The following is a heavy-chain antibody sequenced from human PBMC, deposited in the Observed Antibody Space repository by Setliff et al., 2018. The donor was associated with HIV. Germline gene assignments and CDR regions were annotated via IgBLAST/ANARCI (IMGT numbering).Heavy chain of an antibody. Sequence: SETLSLTCTVSGGSISNYYWSWIRQPPGKGLEWIGYIYYSGSTYYNPSLKSRVTISVDTSKNQFSLKLSSVTAADTAVYYCAREGITMVRGLDVWGQGTTVTVSS. CDR3: AREGITMVRGLDV. D-gene: IGHD3-10*01. V-gene: IGHV4-30-4*08. CDR1: GGSISNYY. CDR2: IYYSGST. J-gene: IGHJ6*02.